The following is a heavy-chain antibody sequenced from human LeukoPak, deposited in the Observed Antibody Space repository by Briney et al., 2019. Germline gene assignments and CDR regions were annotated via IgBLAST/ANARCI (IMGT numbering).Heavy chain of an antibody. D-gene: IGHD3-16*01. CDR2: IKQDGSEK. V-gene: IGHV3-7*03. CDR1: GFTFNDYW. CDR3: AKDAQPRSRWFDP. Sequence: GGSLRLSCAASGFTFNDYWVSWVRQAPGKGLEWVANIKQDGSEKSYVDSVKGRFTIARDNAKNSLYLQMNTLRAEDTAMYYCAKDAQPRSRWFDPWGQGTLVTVSS. J-gene: IGHJ5*02.